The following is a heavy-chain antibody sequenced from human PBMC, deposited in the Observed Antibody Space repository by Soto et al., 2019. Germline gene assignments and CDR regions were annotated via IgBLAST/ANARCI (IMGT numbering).Heavy chain of an antibody. Sequence: GGSLRLSCAASGFIVSTRYMSWVRQAPGKGLEWVSIIYNDGSTHYADSVKGRFTISRDDSKNTVYLQIVSLRAEDTAVYYCATDYYTRYWRPRTLVTVS. J-gene: IGHJ4*02. CDR2: IYNDGST. CDR3: ATDYYTRY. V-gene: IGHV3-66*01. D-gene: IGHD3-22*01. CDR1: GFIVSTRY.